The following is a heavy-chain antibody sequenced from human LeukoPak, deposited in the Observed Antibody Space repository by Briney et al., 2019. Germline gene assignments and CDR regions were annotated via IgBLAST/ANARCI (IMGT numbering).Heavy chain of an antibody. CDR3: ARWFYYGSGRRQFDY. CDR2: IYYSGST. D-gene: IGHD3-10*01. V-gene: IGHV4-30-4*01. J-gene: IGHJ4*02. Sequence: SETLSLTCSVSGDSISSGDYYWNWIRQPPGKGLEWIGYIYYSGSTSDNPSLKSRVTISMDTSKNQISLKLSSVTAADTAVYYCARWFYYGSGRRQFDYWGQGALVTVSS. CDR1: GDSISSGDYY.